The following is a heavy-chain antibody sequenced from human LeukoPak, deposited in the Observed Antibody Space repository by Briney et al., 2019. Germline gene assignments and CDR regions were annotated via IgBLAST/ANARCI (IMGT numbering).Heavy chain of an antibody. V-gene: IGHV1-69*04. D-gene: IGHD6-13*01. CDR3: ARAPGVAAAGTSGYGMDV. CDR2: IIPILGIA. Sequence: SVKVSCKASGGTFSSFGISWVRQAPGQGLEWMGRIIPILGIANYAQKFQGRVTIAADKSTSTAYMELSSLRSEDTAVYYCARAPGVAAAGTSGYGMDVWGQGTTVTVSS. J-gene: IGHJ6*02. CDR1: GGTFSSFG.